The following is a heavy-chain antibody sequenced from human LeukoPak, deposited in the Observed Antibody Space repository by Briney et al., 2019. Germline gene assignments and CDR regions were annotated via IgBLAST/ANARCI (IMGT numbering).Heavy chain of an antibody. Sequence: ASVKVSCKASGGTFSSYAISWVRQAPGQGLEWMGGIIPIFGTENYEQNFRGRVTITTDESTSTAYLELSSLRSEDTAVYYCARYGDHGFIDYWGQGTLVTVSS. D-gene: IGHD4-17*01. CDR3: ARYGDHGFIDY. V-gene: IGHV1-69*05. CDR2: IIPIFGTE. J-gene: IGHJ4*02. CDR1: GGTFSSYA.